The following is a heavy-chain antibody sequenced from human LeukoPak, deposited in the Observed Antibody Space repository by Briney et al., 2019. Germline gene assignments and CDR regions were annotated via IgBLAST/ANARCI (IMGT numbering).Heavy chain of an antibody. D-gene: IGHD3-22*01. CDR1: GGSISSYY. Sequence: SETLSLTCTVSGGSISSYYWSWIRQPPGKGLEWIGYIYYSGSTNYNPSLKGRVTISVDTSKNQFSLKLSSVTAADTAVYYCARSGDSSGYYPQNWFDPWGQGTLVTVSS. CDR2: IYYSGST. V-gene: IGHV4-59*01. J-gene: IGHJ5*02. CDR3: ARSGDSSGYYPQNWFDP.